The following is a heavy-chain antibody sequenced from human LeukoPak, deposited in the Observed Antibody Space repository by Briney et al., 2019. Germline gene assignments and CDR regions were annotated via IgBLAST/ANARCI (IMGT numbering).Heavy chain of an antibody. CDR3: ARIIRHVIYDSSSRGAFDI. CDR2: ISSSSSYI. Sequence: GGSLRLSCAASGFTFSSYSMNWVRQAPGKGLEWVSSISSSSSYIYYADSVKGRFTISRDNAKNSLYLQMNSLRAADTAVYYCARIIRHVIYDSSSRGAFDIWGQGTMVTVSS. CDR1: GFTFSSYS. D-gene: IGHD3-22*01. V-gene: IGHV3-21*04. J-gene: IGHJ3*02.